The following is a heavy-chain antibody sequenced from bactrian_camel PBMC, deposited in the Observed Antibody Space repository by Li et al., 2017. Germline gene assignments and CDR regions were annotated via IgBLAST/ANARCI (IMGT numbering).Heavy chain of an antibody. CDR3: AASPYRGTDCSGGYWPDFSY. V-gene: IGHV3S1*01. CDR1: GSIGASRYL. J-gene: IGHJ6*01. CDR2: IYTGSRYA. D-gene: IGHD2*01. Sequence: HVQLVESGGGSVQAGGSLRLSWVASGSIGASRYLMGWFRRAPGKEREGVASIYTGSRYAEYEDSVKGRFTISKDNAKNTLYLQMNSLKPEDTAMYYCAASPYRGTDCSGGYWPDFSYWGQGTQVTVS.